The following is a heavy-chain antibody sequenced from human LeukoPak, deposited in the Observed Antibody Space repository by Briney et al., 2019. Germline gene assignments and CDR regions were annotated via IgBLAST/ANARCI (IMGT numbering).Heavy chain of an antibody. Sequence: ASVKVSCKASGGTFSSYAISWVRQAPGQGLEWMGGIIPIFGTANYAQKFQGRVTITADESTSTAYMELSSLRSEDTAVYYCAAPRGYSSSWYGAGDYYYMDVWGKGTTVTVSS. CDR3: AAPRGYSSSWYGAGDYYYMDV. CDR1: GGTFSSYA. V-gene: IGHV1-69*13. CDR2: IIPIFGTA. J-gene: IGHJ6*03. D-gene: IGHD6-13*01.